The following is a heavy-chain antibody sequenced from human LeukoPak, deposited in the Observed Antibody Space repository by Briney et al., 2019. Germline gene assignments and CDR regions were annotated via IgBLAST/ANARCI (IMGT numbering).Heavy chain of an antibody. CDR3: ARDRVVPAAIVDWFDP. Sequence: SETLSLTCTVSGGSISSYYWSWIRQPAGKGLEWIGRIYTSGSTNYNPSLKSRVTMSVDTSKNQFSLKLSSVTAADTAVYYCARDRVVPAAIVDWFDPWGQGTLVTVSS. CDR2: IYTSGST. J-gene: IGHJ5*02. V-gene: IGHV4-4*07. D-gene: IGHD2-2*02. CDR1: GGSISSYY.